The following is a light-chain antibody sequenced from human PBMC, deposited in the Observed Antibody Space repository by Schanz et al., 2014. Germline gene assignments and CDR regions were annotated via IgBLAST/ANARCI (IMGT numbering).Light chain of an antibody. Sequence: QTVVTQEPSFSVSPGGTVTLTCGLSSGSVSTTYYPSWYQLTPGQAPRTLIYSTNTRSSGVPDRFSGSILGNKPVLTITGAQSFDESDYYCVLYMGSGIWVFGGGTKLTVL. CDR3: VLYMGSGIWV. V-gene: IGLV8-61*01. CDR2: STN. J-gene: IGLJ3*02. CDR1: SGSVSTTYY.